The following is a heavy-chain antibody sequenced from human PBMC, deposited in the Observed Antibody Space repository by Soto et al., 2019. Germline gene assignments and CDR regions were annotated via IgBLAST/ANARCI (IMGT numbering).Heavy chain of an antibody. J-gene: IGHJ6*02. CDR3: AREAVVVAAPGDYYYGMDV. CDR1: GFTFSDYY. Sequence: PGGSLRLSCAASGFTFSDYYMSWIRQAPGKGLEWVSYISSSSSYTNYADSAKGRFTISRDNAKNSLYLQMNSLRAEDTAVYYCAREAVVVAAPGDYYYGMDVWGQGTTVTVSS. D-gene: IGHD2-15*01. CDR2: ISSSSSYT. V-gene: IGHV3-11*06.